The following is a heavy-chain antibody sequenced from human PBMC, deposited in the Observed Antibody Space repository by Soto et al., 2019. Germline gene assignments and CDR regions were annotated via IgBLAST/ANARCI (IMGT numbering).Heavy chain of an antibody. CDR1: GYSFTTYW. V-gene: IGHV5-51*01. Sequence: GESLKISCKGSGYSFTTYWIGWVRQMPGKGLEWMGIIYPGDSDTRYSPSFQGQVTISADKSISTAYLQWSSLKASDSAIYYCAKLWRPPYYYYGMDVCGQGTSVTVSS. J-gene: IGHJ6*02. D-gene: IGHD3-10*01. CDR3: AKLWRPPYYYYGMDV. CDR2: IYPGDSDT.